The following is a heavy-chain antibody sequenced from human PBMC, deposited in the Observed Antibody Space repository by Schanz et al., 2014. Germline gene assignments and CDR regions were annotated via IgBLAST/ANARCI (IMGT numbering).Heavy chain of an antibody. V-gene: IGHV1-18*01. CDR2: ISTFRNEDT. Sequence: QGQLVESGGEVKKPGASVRVSCKVSGYAFTTYGISWVRQAPGQGPEFMGWISTFRNEDTNSAQRVQGRLTMTTDTSTSTAYMELRSLRSDDTAVYYCARGFDCWDRWGQGTLVIVSS. J-gene: IGHJ4*02. CDR3: ARGFDCWDR. CDR1: GYAFTTYG. D-gene: IGHD3-3*01.